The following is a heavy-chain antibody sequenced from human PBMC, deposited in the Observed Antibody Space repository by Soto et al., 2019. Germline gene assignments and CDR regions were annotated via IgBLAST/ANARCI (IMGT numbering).Heavy chain of an antibody. CDR3: ASDPPRRYNSGQGLDY. D-gene: IGHD5-18*01. CDR1: GYTFTSYG. CDR2: VSTYYDNT. V-gene: IGHV1-18*04. Sequence: QVQLVQSGAEVKKPGASVKVSCKASGYTFTSYGISWVRQAPGQGLEWMGWVSTYYDNTNYAQNLRGRVTMTTDTSPSTAYMELRSLRSDDTAVYYCASDPPRRYNSGQGLDYWGQGTLVTVSS. J-gene: IGHJ4*02.